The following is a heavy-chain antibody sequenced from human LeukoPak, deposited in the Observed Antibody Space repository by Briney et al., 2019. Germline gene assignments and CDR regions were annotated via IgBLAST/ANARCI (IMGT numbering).Heavy chain of an antibody. CDR3: AKDTGRYQLLFNY. CDR2: ISWNSGSI. J-gene: IGHJ4*02. CDR1: GFTFDDYA. Sequence: GGSLRLSCAASGFTFDDYAMHWVRQAPGKGLEWVLGISWNSGSIGYADSVKGRFTISRDNAKNSLYLQMNSLRAEDTALYYCAKDTGRYQLLFNYWGQGTLVTVSS. V-gene: IGHV3-9*01. D-gene: IGHD2-2*01.